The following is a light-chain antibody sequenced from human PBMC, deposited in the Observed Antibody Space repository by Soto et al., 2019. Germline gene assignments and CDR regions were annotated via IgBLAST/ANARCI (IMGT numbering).Light chain of an antibody. CDR2: AAT. J-gene: IGKJ4*01. CDR1: QGLSSW. CDR3: QQCYNLPLT. V-gene: IGKV1D-12*01. Sequence: DIQMTQSPSSVSASVGDRVTITCRASQGLSSWLAWYQQRPGKAPKLLIYAATILHTGVPSRFVGSGSATDFTLTITSLQPEDFATYYCQQCYNLPLTFGGGTRVEIK.